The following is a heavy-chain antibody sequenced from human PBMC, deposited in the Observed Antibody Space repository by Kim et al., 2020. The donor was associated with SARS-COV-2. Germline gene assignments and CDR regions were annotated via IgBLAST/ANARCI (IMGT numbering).Heavy chain of an antibody. D-gene: IGHD4-17*01. CDR3: ARDFGSYGDSYFDY. CDR1: GFTFSSYA. J-gene: IGHJ4*02. V-gene: IGHV3-30-3*01. CDR2: ISYDGSNK. Sequence: GGSLRLSCAASGFTFSSYAMHWVRQAPGKGLEWVAVISYDGSNKYYADSVKGRFTISRDNSKNTLYLQMNSLRAEDTAVYYCARDFGSYGDSYFDYWGQG.